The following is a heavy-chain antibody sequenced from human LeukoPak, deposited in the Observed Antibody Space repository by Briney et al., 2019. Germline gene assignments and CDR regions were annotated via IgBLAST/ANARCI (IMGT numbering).Heavy chain of an antibody. D-gene: IGHD3-3*01. V-gene: IGHV3-30*02. CDR1: GFTFSSYG. CDR3: AKGHYDFWSGYSPDYMDV. CDR2: IRDYGGNK. J-gene: IGHJ6*03. Sequence: GGSLRLSCAASGFTFSSYGMHWVRQAPGKELEQGTLIRDYGGNKYYADSVKRRCTMSSENCKNSLYLQMNSLRAEDTAVYYCAKGHYDFWSGYSPDYMDVWGKGTTVTVSS.